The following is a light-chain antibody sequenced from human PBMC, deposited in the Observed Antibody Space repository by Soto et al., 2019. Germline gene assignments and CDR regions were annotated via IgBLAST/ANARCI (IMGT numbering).Light chain of an antibody. V-gene: IGKV3-20*01. CDR3: QQYGSSPWT. J-gene: IGKJ1*01. Sequence: IVLTHSPGTLSLSPGERATLSCRASQIVNNNYLAWYQQKPGQAPRLVIYGASNRATGVPDRFSASGSGTDFTLTISRLEPEDFAVYYCQQYGSSPWTFGQGTKVEIK. CDR1: QIVNNNY. CDR2: GAS.